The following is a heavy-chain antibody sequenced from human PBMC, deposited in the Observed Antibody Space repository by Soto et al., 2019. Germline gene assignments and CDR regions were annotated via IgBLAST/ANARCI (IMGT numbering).Heavy chain of an antibody. V-gene: IGHV4-31*02. J-gene: IGHJ4*02. Sequence: LSLTCTVSGGSISTGGYYWSWIRQHPGKGLEWIGYIYYSGSTYYNPSLKSRVTISEDTSKNQFSLRLSSVTAADTAVYYCARYGRARYYYDSSGYSDSFDYWGQGTLVTVSS. CDR3: ARYGRARYYYDSSGYSDSFDY. D-gene: IGHD3-22*01. CDR1: GGSISTGGYY. CDR2: IYYSGST.